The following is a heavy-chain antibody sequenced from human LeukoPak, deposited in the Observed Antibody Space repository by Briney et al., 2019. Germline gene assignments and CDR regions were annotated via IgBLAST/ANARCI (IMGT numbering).Heavy chain of an antibody. CDR1: GYTFTSYY. D-gene: IGHD5-12*01. Sequence: ASVKVSCKASGYTFTSYYMHWVRQAPGQGLEWMGIINTSGGSTSYAQKFQGRVTMTRDTSTSTVYMELSSLRSEDKAVYYCARASRVYGGYQPWGQGTLVTVSS. V-gene: IGHV1-46*01. J-gene: IGHJ5*02. CDR3: ARASRVYGGYQP. CDR2: INTSGGST.